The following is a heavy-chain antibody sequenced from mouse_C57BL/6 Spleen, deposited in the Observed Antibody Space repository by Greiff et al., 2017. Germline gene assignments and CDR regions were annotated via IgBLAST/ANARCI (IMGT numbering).Heavy chain of an antibody. CDR2: IHPNSGST. V-gene: IGHV1-64*01. CDR3: ARNNYYGSYFDY. J-gene: IGHJ2*01. CDR1: GYTFTSYW. D-gene: IGHD1-1*01. Sequence: QVQLQQPGAELVKPGASVKLSCKASGYTFTSYWMHWVKQRPGQGLEWIGMIHPNSGSTNYNEKFKSKATLTVDTSSSTAYMQLSSLTSEDSAVYYCARNNYYGSYFDYWGQGTTLTVSS.